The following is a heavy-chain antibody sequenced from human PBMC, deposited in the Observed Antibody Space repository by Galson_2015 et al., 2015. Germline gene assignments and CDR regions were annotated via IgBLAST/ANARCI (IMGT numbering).Heavy chain of an antibody. Sequence: SVKVSCKASGGTFSSYAISWVRQAPGQGLEWMGGIIPIFGTANYAQKFQGRVTITADESTSTAYMELSSLRSEDTAVYYCARASAGYYYDSSGYVDAFDIWGQGTMVTVSS. CDR3: ARASAGYYYDSSGYVDAFDI. CDR1: GGTFSSYA. V-gene: IGHV1-69*13. D-gene: IGHD3-22*01. J-gene: IGHJ3*02. CDR2: IIPIFGTA.